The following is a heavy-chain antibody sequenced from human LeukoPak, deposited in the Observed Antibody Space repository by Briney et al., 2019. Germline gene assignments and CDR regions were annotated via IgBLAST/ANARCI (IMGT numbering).Heavy chain of an antibody. J-gene: IGHJ4*02. D-gene: IGHD5-18*01. CDR2: IDSAGDP. CDR3: ARGLYSHFY. V-gene: IGHV3-13*05. CDR1: GFTFSSYD. Sequence: GGSLRLSCAASGFTFSSYDMHWVRQPTGKGLEWVSGIDSAGDPFYPGSVKGRFTISRENAKNSLYLQMNSLTAGDTAVYYCARGLYSHFYWGQGTLVTVSS.